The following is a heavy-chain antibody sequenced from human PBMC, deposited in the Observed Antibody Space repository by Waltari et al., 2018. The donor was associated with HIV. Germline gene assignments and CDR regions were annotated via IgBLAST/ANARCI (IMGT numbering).Heavy chain of an antibody. D-gene: IGHD5-18*01. Sequence: EVQVVETGGGLIQPGGSLRLSCAASGFSVSTTYMGWVRQAPGTGLEWGSVSYSDGDTSYGDSVKGRFTMSRDNSKNTVFLQMNSLRVEDTAVYYCARGREYSYGPVSYWGQGALVTVSS. V-gene: IGHV3-53*02. CDR3: ARGREYSYGPVSY. J-gene: IGHJ4*02. CDR2: SYSDGDT. CDR1: GFSVSTTY.